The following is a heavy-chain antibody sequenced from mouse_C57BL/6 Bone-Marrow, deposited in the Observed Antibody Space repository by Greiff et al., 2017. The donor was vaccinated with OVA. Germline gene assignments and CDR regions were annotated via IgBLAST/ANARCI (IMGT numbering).Heavy chain of an antibody. CDR2: IYPRSGNT. D-gene: IGHD2-2*01. Sequence: QVQLQQSGAELARPGASVKLSCKASGYTFTSYGISWVKQRNGQGLEWIGEIYPRSGNTYYNEKFKGQATLTADKSSSTEYMETRSLTAEDCAVYFCAREGLRWGQGTLVTVSA. CDR1: GYTFTSYG. J-gene: IGHJ3*02. V-gene: IGHV1-81*01. CDR3: AREGLR.